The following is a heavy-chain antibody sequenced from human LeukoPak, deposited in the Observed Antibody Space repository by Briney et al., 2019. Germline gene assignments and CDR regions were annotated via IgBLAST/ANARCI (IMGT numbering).Heavy chain of an antibody. CDR2: IYTSGST. J-gene: IGHJ5*02. V-gene: IGHV4-4*08. CDR1: DGSINSFY. CDR3: TRDTGTTGEVKFDP. D-gene: IGHD4-17*01. Sequence: SETLSLTCTVSDGSINSFYWSWIRQPPGKGLEWIGYIYTSGSTTYNPSLKSRVTMSVDTSKSQFSLNLMSVTAADTAVYYCTRDTGTTGEVKFDPWGQGTLVTVSS.